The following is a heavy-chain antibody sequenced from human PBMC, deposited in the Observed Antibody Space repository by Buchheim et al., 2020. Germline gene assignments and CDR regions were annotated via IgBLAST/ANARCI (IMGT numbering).Heavy chain of an antibody. J-gene: IGHJ4*02. CDR3: ARGTLRGYSQQWLVGERTTENYFDY. CDR1: GYTFTGYY. V-gene: IGHV1-2*02. CDR2: INPNSGGT. Sequence: QVQLVQSGAEVKKPGASVKVSCKASGYTFTGYYMHWVRQAPGQGLEWMGWINPNSGGTNYAQKFQGRVTMTRDTSISTAYMELSRLRSDDTAVYYCARGTLRGYSQQWLVGERTTENYFDYWGQGTL. D-gene: IGHD6-19*01.